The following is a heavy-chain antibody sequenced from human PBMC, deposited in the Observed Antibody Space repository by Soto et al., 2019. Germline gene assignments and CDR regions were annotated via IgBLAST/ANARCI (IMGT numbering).Heavy chain of an antibody. CDR3: ARVDGGYYSWDY. D-gene: IGHD3-22*01. CDR1: GYSFTNND. V-gene: IGHV1-8*01. J-gene: IGHJ4*02. Sequence: RASVKVSCKASGYSFTNNDINWVRQATGQGLEWMGWMNPKSGNTGFAQKFQGRVTMTRDTSISTAYMELSGLKSEDTAVYYCARVDGGYYSWDYWGQGTQVSASS. CDR2: MNPKSGNT.